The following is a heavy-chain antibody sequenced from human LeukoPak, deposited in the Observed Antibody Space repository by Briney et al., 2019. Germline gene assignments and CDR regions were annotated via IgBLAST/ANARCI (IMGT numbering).Heavy chain of an antibody. V-gene: IGHV3-53*01. CDR2: VFSGGGT. CDR1: GLTFSSYG. D-gene: IGHD1-26*01. J-gene: IGHJ4*02. CDR3: ARGGNRGSYYFDY. Sequence: TGGSLRLSCGASGLTFSSYGIHWVRQAPGKGLEWVSVVFSGGGTYYADSVKGRFTISRDTSKNTLFLQMTSLRAEDTAVYYCARGGNRGSYYFDYWGQGTLVTVSS.